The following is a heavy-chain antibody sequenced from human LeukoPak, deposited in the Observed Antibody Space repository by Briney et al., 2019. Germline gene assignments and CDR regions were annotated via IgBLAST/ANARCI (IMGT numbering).Heavy chain of an antibody. V-gene: IGHV4-39*07. J-gene: IGHJ4*02. CDR1: GASINSYY. D-gene: IGHD4-17*01. CDR2: IYYSGST. CDR3: ARAALNYGDYVFFFDY. Sequence: SETLSLTCSVSGASINSYYWSWIRQPPGKGLEWIGSIYYSGSTYYNPSLKSRVTISVDTSKNQFSLKLSSVTAADTAVYYCARAALNYGDYVFFFDYWGQGTLVTVSS.